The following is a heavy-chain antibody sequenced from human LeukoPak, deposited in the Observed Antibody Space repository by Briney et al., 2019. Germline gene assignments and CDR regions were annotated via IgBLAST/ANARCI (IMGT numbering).Heavy chain of an antibody. CDR2: IYYSGST. D-gene: IGHD6-19*01. CDR3: ARGYSSGGDGFDY. J-gene: IGHJ4*02. CDR1: GGSISSSSYH. Sequence: SETLSLTCTVSGGSISSSSYHWGWIRQPPGKGLEWIGSIYYSGSTYYNPSLKSRVTISVDTSKDQFSLKLSSVTAADTAVYYCARGYSSGGDGFDYWGQGTLVTVSS. V-gene: IGHV4-39*01.